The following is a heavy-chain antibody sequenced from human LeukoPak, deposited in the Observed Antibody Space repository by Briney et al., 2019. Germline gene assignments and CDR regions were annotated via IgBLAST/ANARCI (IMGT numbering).Heavy chain of an antibody. CDR1: GYTFTNYY. CDR3: ARGLLVVTPLGY. V-gene: IGHV1-46*01. D-gene: IGHD3-22*01. Sequence: ASVKVSCKASGYTFTNYYMHWVRQAPGQGLEWMGIINPSSGSTSYAQKFQGRLTITRDTSTSTVSMELSSLRSEDTAVYYCARGLLVVTPLGYWGQGTLVTVSS. CDR2: INPSSGST. J-gene: IGHJ4*02.